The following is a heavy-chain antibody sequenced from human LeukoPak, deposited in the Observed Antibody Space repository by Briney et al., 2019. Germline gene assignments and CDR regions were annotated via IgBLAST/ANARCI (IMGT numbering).Heavy chain of an antibody. CDR3: AKPGTDSSFDYYYYMDV. Sequence: GGSLRLSCAASGFPLSSHAMSWVRQAPGKGLEWVSAISGSGGSTYYADSVKGRFTISRDNSKNTLYLQMNSLRAEDTAVYYCAKPGTDSSFDYYYYMDVWGKGTTVTVSS. J-gene: IGHJ6*03. CDR2: ISGSGGST. V-gene: IGHV3-23*01. D-gene: IGHD1-7*01. CDR1: GFPLSSHA.